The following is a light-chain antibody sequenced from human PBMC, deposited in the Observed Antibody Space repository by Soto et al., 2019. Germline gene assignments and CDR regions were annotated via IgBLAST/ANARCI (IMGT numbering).Light chain of an antibody. CDR2: EVT. J-gene: IGLJ3*02. CDR3: SSYAPIKNFYFM. CDR1: SSDVGGYNY. Sequence: QSVLTQPPSASGSSGRSVTLSSTGTSSDVGGYNYVSWYQQYPGRAPKLMIYEVTKRPSGVPDRFSGSKSGNTASLTVSGLLAEDEADYYCSSYAPIKNFYFMFRGGTKVPVI. V-gene: IGLV2-8*01.